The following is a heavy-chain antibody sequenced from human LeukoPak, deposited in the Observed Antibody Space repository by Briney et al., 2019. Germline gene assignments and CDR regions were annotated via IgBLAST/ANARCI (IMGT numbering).Heavy chain of an antibody. V-gene: IGHV4-61*02. CDR1: GGSISSGSYY. CDR2: IYTSGST. D-gene: IGHD1-26*01. CDR3: AILLGSDFDY. J-gene: IGHJ4*02. Sequence: SETLSLTCTVSGGSISSGSYYWSWIRQPAGKGLEWIGRIYTSGSTNYNPSLKSRVTISVDTSKNQFSLKLSSVTAADTAVYYCAILLGSDFDYWGQGTLVTVSS.